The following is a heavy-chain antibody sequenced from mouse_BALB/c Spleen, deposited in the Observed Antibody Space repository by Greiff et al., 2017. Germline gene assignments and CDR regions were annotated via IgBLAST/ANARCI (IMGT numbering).Heavy chain of an antibody. CDR1: GFNFSSFG. D-gene: IGHD2-4*01. Sequence: EVQLQQSGGGLVQPGGSRKFSCAASGFNFSSFGMHWVRQAPEKGLEWVAYISSGGSTIYYADTVKGRFTISRDNPKNTLFLQMTSLRSEDTAMYYCARSGYDYVGDYWGQGTTLTVSS. CDR3: ARSGYDYVGDY. V-gene: IGHV5-17*02. J-gene: IGHJ2*01. CDR2: ISSGGSTI.